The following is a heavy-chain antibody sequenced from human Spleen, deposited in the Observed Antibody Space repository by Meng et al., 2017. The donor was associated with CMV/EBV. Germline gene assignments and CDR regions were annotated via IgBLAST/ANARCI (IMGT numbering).Heavy chain of an antibody. CDR1: GFSFMTYG. CDR2: IRYDGSNK. V-gene: IGHV3-30*02. Sequence: GESLKISCTASGFSFMTYGMNWVRQAPGKGLEWVALIRYDGSNKYYADSVKGRFTISRDNAKNTLYLQMNSLRAEDTAVYYCARGDCSSTSCYGSGCDYWGQGTLVTVSS. D-gene: IGHD2-2*01. J-gene: IGHJ4*02. CDR3: ARGDCSSTSCYGSGCDY.